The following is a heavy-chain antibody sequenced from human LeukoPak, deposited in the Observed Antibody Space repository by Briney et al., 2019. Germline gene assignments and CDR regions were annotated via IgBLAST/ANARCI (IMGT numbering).Heavy chain of an antibody. Sequence: PSETLSLTGTVSRGAITSSSAYWGWIRQPPGKGLEWIGSIYYSKNTYYNPSLKSRVTISADTSKNQFSLTLGSVSATDTAVYYCVSPRGFSYGYFDYWGQGTLVTVSS. CDR1: RGAITSSSAY. V-gene: IGHV4-39*01. CDR2: IYYSKNT. J-gene: IGHJ4*02. D-gene: IGHD5-18*01. CDR3: VSPRGFSYGYFDY.